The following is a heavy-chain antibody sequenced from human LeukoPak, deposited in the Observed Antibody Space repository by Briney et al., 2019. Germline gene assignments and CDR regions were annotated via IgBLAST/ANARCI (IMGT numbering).Heavy chain of an antibody. CDR2: INHSGST. CDR1: GGSFSGYY. Sequence: SETLSLTCAVYGGSFSGYYWSWIRQPPGKGLEWIGEINHSGSTNYNPSLKSRVTISVDTSKNQFSLKLSSVTAADTAVYYCARLMNGGRALDYWGQGTLVTVSS. CDR3: ARLMNGGRALDY. D-gene: IGHD3-16*01. J-gene: IGHJ4*02. V-gene: IGHV4-34*01.